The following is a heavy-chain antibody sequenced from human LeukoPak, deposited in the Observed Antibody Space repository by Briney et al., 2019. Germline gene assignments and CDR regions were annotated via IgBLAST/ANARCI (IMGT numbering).Heavy chain of an antibody. CDR2: ISRTVTTI. Sequence: LSGGSLRLSCAASGFTFNSYTMNWVRQAPGKGLEGISYISRTVTTIYYADSVNGRFTISRDNAKNSLYLQMNRLRSEDTGLYFCARDLGSGDHGLLVWGQGTLLTVSS. CDR1: GFTFNSYT. J-gene: IGHJ4*02. D-gene: IGHD2-21*02. V-gene: IGHV3-48*01. CDR3: ARDLGSGDHGLLV.